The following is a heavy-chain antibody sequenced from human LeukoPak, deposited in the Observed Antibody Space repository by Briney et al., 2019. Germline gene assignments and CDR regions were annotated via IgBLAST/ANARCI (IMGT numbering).Heavy chain of an antibody. Sequence: SETLSLTCTVSGGSISSSSYYWGWIRQPPGKGLEWIGSIYYSGSTYYNPSLKSRVTISVDTSKNQFSLKLSSVTAADTAVYYCARLGIAVAGFDYWGQGTLVTVSS. CDR3: ARLGIAVAGFDY. CDR2: IYYSGST. CDR1: GGSISSSSYY. V-gene: IGHV4-39*07. J-gene: IGHJ4*02. D-gene: IGHD6-19*01.